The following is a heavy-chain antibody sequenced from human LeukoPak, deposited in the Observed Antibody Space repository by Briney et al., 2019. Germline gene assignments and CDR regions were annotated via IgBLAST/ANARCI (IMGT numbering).Heavy chain of an antibody. CDR2: IYTSGST. Sequence: SDTLSLTCAVSGYSISSNNWWAWIRQPAGKGLEWIGRIYTSGSTNYNPSLKSRVTMSVDTSKNQFSLKLSSVTAADTAVYHCAREARYYDILTGYYGIYFDYWGQGTLVTVSS. D-gene: IGHD3-9*01. CDR3: AREARYYDILTGYYGIYFDY. CDR1: GYSISSNN. J-gene: IGHJ4*02. V-gene: IGHV4-28*03.